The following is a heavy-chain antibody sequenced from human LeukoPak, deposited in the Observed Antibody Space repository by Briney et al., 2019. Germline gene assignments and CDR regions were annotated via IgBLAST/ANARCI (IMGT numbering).Heavy chain of an antibody. CDR3: ASSVRIFGAVTQFGY. V-gene: IGHV1-2*02. J-gene: IGHJ4*02. D-gene: IGHD3-3*01. Sequence: ASVKVSCKASGYTFTGYYMHWVRQAPGQGLEWMGWINPNSGGTNYAQKFQGRVTMTRDTSISTAYMELSRLRSDDTAVYYCASSVRIFGAVTQFGYWGQGTLVTVSS. CDR1: GYTFTGYY. CDR2: INPNSGGT.